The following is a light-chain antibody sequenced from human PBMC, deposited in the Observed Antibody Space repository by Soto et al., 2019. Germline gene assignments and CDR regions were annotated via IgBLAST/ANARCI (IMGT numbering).Light chain of an antibody. CDR3: MQPLQSWT. CDR2: LGS. CDR1: QILLHSNGYNY. V-gene: IGKV2-28*01. J-gene: IGKJ1*01. Sequence: IVMTQSPLSLPVTPGEPASSSCRSSQILLHSNGYNYLDWYLQKPGQSPQLLIYLGSNRASGVPDRFSGSGSGTDFTLKISRVEAEDVGVYYCMQPLQSWTFGQGTKV.